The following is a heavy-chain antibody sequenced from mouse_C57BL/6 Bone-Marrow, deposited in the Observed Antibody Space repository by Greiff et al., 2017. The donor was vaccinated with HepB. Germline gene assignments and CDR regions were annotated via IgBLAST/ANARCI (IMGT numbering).Heavy chain of an antibody. Sequence: QVQLQQPGAELVMPGASVKLSCKASGYTFTSYWMHWVKQRPGQGLEWIGEIDPSDSYTNYNQKFKGKSTLTVDKSSSTAYMQLSSLTSEDSAVYYCARIYLSSLFDYWGQGTTLTVSS. J-gene: IGHJ2*01. V-gene: IGHV1-69*01. D-gene: IGHD1-1*01. CDR3: ARIYLSSLFDY. CDR2: IDPSDSYT. CDR1: GYTFTSYW.